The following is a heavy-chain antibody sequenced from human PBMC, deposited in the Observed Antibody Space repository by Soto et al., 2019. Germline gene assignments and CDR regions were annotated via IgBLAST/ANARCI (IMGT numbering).Heavy chain of an antibody. CDR3: AKGDSSWVSWFDP. CDR2: INPTTGAT. D-gene: IGHD6-19*01. V-gene: IGHV1-2*02. CDR1: GYTLTAQY. Sequence: QAQLMQSGAEVKKPGASVKVSCQASGYTLTAQYLHWVRKAPGEGLEWMGWINPTTGATRYAQKFQGRVTMTRDTSMSTAYLEVRSLRPDDTAVYYCAKGDSSWVSWFDPWGQGTLVTVSS. J-gene: IGHJ5*02.